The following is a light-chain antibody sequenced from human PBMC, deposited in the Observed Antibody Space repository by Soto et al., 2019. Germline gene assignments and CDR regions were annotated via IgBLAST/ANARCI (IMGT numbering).Light chain of an antibody. CDR1: QNISTN. J-gene: IGKJ2*01. Sequence: EKVMTQSPATLSMSPGERATLSCRASQNISTNLAWYHQKPGQAPRLLIYRASTRATGIPARFSGSGSGTDFTLTISSLQPEDFAIYYCQQYDAWPYTFGQGTKLEI. V-gene: IGKV3-15*01. CDR2: RAS. CDR3: QQYDAWPYT.